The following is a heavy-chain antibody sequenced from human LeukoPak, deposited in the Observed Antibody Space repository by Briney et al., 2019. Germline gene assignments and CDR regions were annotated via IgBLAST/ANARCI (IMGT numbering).Heavy chain of an antibody. J-gene: IGHJ4*02. CDR1: GDSVSSNRAA. Sequence: PSQTLSLTCAISGDSVSSNRAAWHWLRQSPSRGLEWLGRTYYRSKWYNDYAVFMKGRIDINPDTSKNQFSLRLNPVTPEDTAVYFCAREGVGATMANWGQGTLVTVSS. V-gene: IGHV6-1*01. D-gene: IGHD1-26*01. CDR2: TYYRSKWYN. CDR3: AREGVGATMAN.